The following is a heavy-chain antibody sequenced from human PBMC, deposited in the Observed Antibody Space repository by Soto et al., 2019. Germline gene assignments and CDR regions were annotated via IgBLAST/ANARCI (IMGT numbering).Heavy chain of an antibody. V-gene: IGHV4-30-4*01. J-gene: IGHJ4*02. CDR1: GASISSGDYF. CDR2: IYDSGSS. Sequence: PSETLSLTCTVSGASISSGDYFWSWIRQSPGKGLEWIGYIYDSGSSYYNPSLQSRVTMSVDTSKNQFSLKLSSVTAADTAVYYCDREKGYISGPTNFDYWGQGTLVTVYS. CDR3: DREKGYISGPTNFDY. D-gene: IGHD5-18*01.